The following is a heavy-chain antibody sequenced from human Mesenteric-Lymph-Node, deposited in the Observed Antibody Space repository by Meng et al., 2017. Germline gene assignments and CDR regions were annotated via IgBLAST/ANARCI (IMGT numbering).Heavy chain of an antibody. CDR2: ISSDGIAT. Sequence: GESLKISCAASGFTFSNYLMHWVRQAPGEGLVWVARISSDGIATTYADSVKGRFTISRDNAKNTLYLQMNSLRAEDTAVYYCARLTVVAGTAPWGQGQLVTVSS. J-gene: IGHJ5*02. V-gene: IGHV3-74*01. D-gene: IGHD6-19*01. CDR1: GFTFSNYL. CDR3: ARLTVVAGTAP.